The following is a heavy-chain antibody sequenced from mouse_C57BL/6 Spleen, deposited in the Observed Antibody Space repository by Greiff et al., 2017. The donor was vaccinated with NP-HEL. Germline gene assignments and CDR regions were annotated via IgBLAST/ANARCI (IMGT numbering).Heavy chain of an antibody. CDR2: IRSKSNNYAT. CDR3: VRPGYYGSDAMDY. J-gene: IGHJ4*01. V-gene: IGHV10-1*01. CDR1: GFSFNTYA. D-gene: IGHD1-1*01. Sequence: EVMLVESGGGLVQPKGSLKLSCAASGFSFNTYAMNWVRQAPGKGLEWVARIRSKSNNYATYYADSVKDRFTISRDDSESMLYLQMNNLKTEDTAMYYCVRPGYYGSDAMDYWGQGTSVTVSS.